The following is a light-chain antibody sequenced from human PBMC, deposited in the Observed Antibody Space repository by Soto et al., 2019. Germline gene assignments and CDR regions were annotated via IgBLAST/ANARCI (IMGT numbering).Light chain of an antibody. CDR3: QQLNTFPLT. CDR1: QGISSY. CDR2: AAS. Sequence: DIQLTQSPSFLSASVGDRVTITCRASQGISSYLAWYQQKPGKAPKLLIYAASTLQSGVPSRFSGRGSGTEFTLTISSLQPEDFATYYCQQLNTFPLTFGGGTTVDIK. J-gene: IGKJ4*01. V-gene: IGKV1-9*01.